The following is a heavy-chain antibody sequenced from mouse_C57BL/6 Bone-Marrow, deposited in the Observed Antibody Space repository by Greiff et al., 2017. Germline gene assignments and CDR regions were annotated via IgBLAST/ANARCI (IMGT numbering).Heavy chain of an antibody. J-gene: IGHJ2*01. CDR2: IYPRSGNT. V-gene: IGHV1-81*01. CDR3: ARFYYYGSSRDY. Sequence: VQLQQSGAELARPGASVKLSCKASGYTFTSYGISWVKQRTGQGLEWIGEIYPRSGNTYYNEKFKGKATMTADKSSSTAYMELRSLTSEDSAVYFCARFYYYGSSRDYWGQGTTLTVSS. CDR1: GYTFTSYG. D-gene: IGHD1-1*01.